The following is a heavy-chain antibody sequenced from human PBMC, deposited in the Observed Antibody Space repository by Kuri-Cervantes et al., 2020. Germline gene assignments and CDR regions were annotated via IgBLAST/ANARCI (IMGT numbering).Heavy chain of an antibody. CDR2: ISWNSGSI. J-gene: IGHJ3*02. D-gene: IGHD3-16*02. Sequence: SLKISCAASGFTFSTYWMSWVRQAPGKGLEWVSGISWNSGSIGYADSVKGRFTISRDNAKNSLYLQMNSLRAEDTALYYCAKFILGAFDIWGQGTMVTVSS. CDR1: GFTFSTYW. V-gene: IGHV3-9*01. CDR3: AKFILGAFDI.